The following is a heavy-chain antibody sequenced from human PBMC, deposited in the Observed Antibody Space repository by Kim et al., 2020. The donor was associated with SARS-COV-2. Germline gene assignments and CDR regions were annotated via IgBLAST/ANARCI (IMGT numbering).Heavy chain of an antibody. D-gene: IGHD1-26*01. CDR1: GGSISSSSYY. Sequence: SETLSLTCTVSGGSISSSSYYWGWIRQPPGKGLEWIGSIYYSGSTYYNPSLKSRVTISVDTSKNQFSLKLSSVTAADTAVYYCARHVHRSWELLRLTALHNWFDPWGQGTLVTVSS. J-gene: IGHJ5*02. V-gene: IGHV4-39*01. CDR2: IYYSGST. CDR3: ARHVHRSWELLRLTALHNWFDP.